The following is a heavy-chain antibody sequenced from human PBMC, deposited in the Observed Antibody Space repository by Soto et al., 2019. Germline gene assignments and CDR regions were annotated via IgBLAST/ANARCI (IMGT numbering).Heavy chain of an antibody. D-gene: IGHD6-19*01. Sequence: SETLSLTCSVSGGSISGSYWRWIRQSPGKGLEWLGYVYYTGSTNYSPSLRSRVSISVDTSKNEFSLRLSSVTAADTAVYFCARSVAVPGAHIDYWGQGTQVTVSS. V-gene: IGHV4-59*01. CDR2: VYYTGST. CDR1: GGSISGSY. CDR3: ARSVAVPGAHIDY. J-gene: IGHJ4*02.